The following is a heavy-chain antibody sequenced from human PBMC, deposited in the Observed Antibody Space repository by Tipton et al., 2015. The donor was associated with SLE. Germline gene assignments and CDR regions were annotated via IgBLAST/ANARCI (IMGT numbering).Heavy chain of an antibody. D-gene: IGHD6-19*01. CDR2: INHSGST. CDR1: SGSFSGYY. J-gene: IGHJ4*02. V-gene: IGHV4-34*01. CDR3: ARESTWLVDY. Sequence: TLSLTCAVYSGSFSGYYWSWIRQPPGKGLEWIGEINHSGSTNYNPSLKSRVTISVDTSKNQFSLKLSSVTAADTAVYYCARESTWLVDYWGQGTLVTVSS.